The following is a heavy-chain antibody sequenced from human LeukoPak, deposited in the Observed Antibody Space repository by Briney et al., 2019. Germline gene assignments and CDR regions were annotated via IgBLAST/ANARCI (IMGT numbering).Heavy chain of an antibody. D-gene: IGHD1-26*01. CDR2: IYHGDSET. V-gene: IGHV5-51*01. CDR1: GYSFTSYW. CDR3: ARRGRNAPFDP. Sequence: GESLKISCQGFGYSFTSYWIGWVRQMPGKGLEWMGIIYHGDSETRYGPSFQGQVTISADKSISTAYLQWSSLKASDTAMYYCARRGRNAPFDPWGQGTLVTVSS. J-gene: IGHJ5*02.